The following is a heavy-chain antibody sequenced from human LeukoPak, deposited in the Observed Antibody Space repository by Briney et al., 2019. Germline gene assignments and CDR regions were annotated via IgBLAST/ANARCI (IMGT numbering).Heavy chain of an antibody. Sequence: GGSLRLSCAASGFTFSSYSMNWVRQAPGKGLEWVSYISSSSSTIYYADSVRGRFTISRDNAKNSLYLQMNSLRGEDTAVYYCARKTGGSLDIWGQGTMVTVAS. J-gene: IGHJ3*02. CDR3: ARKTGGSLDI. CDR2: ISSSSSTI. V-gene: IGHV3-48*01. D-gene: IGHD7-27*01. CDR1: GFTFSSYS.